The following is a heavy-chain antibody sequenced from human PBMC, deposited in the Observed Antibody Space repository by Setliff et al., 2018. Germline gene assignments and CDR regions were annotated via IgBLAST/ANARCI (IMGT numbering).Heavy chain of an antibody. Sequence: GGSLRLSCAASGFTFSRNGMHWVRQAPGKGLEWVAVIWYDGSQKYHADSVKGRFTVSRDNSKNTLYLQMNSLRAEDTAVYYCAKDPGDSSGSFEYWGQGTPVTVSS. V-gene: IGHV3-33*03. D-gene: IGHD3-22*01. J-gene: IGHJ4*02. CDR3: AKDPGDSSGSFEY. CDR2: IWYDGSQK. CDR1: GFTFSRNG.